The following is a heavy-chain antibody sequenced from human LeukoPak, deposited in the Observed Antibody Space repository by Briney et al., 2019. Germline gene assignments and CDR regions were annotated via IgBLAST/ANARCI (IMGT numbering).Heavy chain of an antibody. Sequence: ETLSLTCAVSGDSISSSNWWSWVRQPPGKGLEWVANIKQDGSEKYYVDSVKGRFTISRDNAKNSVYLQMNSLRVEDTAVYYCAKGAMSGYCSSTSCYYDYWGQGTLVTVSS. CDR2: IKQDGSEK. D-gene: IGHD2-2*01. CDR1: GDSISSSNW. CDR3: AKGAMSGYCSSTSCYYDY. J-gene: IGHJ4*02. V-gene: IGHV3-7*01.